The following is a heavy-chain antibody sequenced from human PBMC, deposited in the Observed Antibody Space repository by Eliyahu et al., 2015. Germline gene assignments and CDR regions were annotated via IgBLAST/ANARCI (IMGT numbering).Heavy chain of an antibody. CDR3: ARYSSSWYQRWFDP. J-gene: IGHJ5*02. Sequence: QVQLQQWGAGLLKPSETLSLTCAVYGGSFSGYYWSWIRQPPGKGLEWIGEINHSGSTNYNPSLKSRVTISVDTSKNQFSLKLSSVTAADTAVYYCARYSSSWYQRWFDPWGQGTLVTVSS. V-gene: IGHV4-34*01. D-gene: IGHD6-13*01. CDR1: GGSFSGYY. CDR2: INHSGST.